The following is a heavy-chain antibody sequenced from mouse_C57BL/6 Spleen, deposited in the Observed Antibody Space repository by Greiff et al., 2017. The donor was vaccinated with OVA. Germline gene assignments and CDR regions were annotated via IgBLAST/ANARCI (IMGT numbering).Heavy chain of an antibody. CDR3: ARTYGYGPGGYYAMDY. CDR1: GFTFSSYA. V-gene: IGHV5-4*01. CDR2: ISDGGSYT. Sequence: EVQLVESGGGLVKPGGSLKLSCAASGFTFSSYAMSWVRQTPEKRLEWVATISDGGSYTYYPDNVKGRFTLSRDNAKNNLYLQMSHLKSEDTAMYYCARTYGYGPGGYYAMDYWGQGTSVTVSS. D-gene: IGHD2-2*01. J-gene: IGHJ4*01.